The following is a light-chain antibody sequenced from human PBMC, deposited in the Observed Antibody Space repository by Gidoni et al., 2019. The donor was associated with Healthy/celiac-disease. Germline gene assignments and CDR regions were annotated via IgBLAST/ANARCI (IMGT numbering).Light chain of an antibody. V-gene: IGKV3-20*01. CDR3: QQYGSSPPGT. J-gene: IGKJ1*01. Sequence: DIVLTQSPGTLSLSPGERATLSCRASQSVSSSFLAWYQQKPGQAPRLLIYAASSRATGIPDRFSGSGSGTDFTLTISRLEPEDFAVYYCQQYGSSPPGTFGQGTKVEIK. CDR1: QSVSSSF. CDR2: AAS.